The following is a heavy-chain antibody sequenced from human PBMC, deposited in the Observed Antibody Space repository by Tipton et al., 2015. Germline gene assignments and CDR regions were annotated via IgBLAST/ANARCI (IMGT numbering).Heavy chain of an antibody. J-gene: IGHJ4*02. V-gene: IGHV1-69*06. CDR2: IIPIFSTA. CDR3: ARGRDAGGKIDY. D-gene: IGHD3-10*01. CDR1: GGTFSNYA. Sequence: QLVQSGPEVKKPGSSVKVSCKVSGGTFSNYAISWVRQAPGHGLEWMGGIIPIFSTANYAQKFQGRVTITADKSTSTAYMELSSLRSEDTAVYYCARGRDAGGKIDYWGQGTLVTVSS.